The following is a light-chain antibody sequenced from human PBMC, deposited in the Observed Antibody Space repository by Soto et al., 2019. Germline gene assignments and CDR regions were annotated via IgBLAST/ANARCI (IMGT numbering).Light chain of an antibody. V-gene: IGKV1-5*03. CDR2: KES. Sequence: DIQMTQSPSTLSAFVGARVTISCRASQSISAWLAWYQQKPGKARKLLIYKESSLESGVPSRFSGSGSGTEFTLIISSRQPDDFATYYCQNYNDYLRDFGPGTKVALK. CDR3: QNYNDYLRD. J-gene: IGKJ3*01. CDR1: QSISAW.